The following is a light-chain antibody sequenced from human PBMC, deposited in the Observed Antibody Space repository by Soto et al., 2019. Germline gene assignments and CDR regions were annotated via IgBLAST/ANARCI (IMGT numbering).Light chain of an antibody. Sequence: EVVLTQSPGILSVSPGERASLSCGASQSITSSFLAWYQQKHGQXPRXLIYGASSRATGIPDRFSGTVSETDLTININRLQPEDGEVYDGQQYENSPITFGQGTRLEIK. V-gene: IGKV3-20*01. CDR2: GAS. CDR1: QSITSSF. J-gene: IGKJ5*01. CDR3: QQYENSPIT.